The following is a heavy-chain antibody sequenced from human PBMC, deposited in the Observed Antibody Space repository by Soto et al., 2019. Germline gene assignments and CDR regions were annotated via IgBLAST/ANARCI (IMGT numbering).Heavy chain of an antibody. CDR2: INHSGST. CDR1: GGSFSGYY. V-gene: IGHV4-34*01. J-gene: IGHJ4*02. D-gene: IGHD3-3*01. Sequence: LSLTCAVYGGSFSGYYWSWIRQPPGKGLEWIGEINHSGSTNYNPSLKSRVTISVDTSKNQFSLKLSSVTAADTAVYYCARGRWVLRFLEWLYPSYFDYWGQGTLVTVSS. CDR3: ARGRWVLRFLEWLYPSYFDY.